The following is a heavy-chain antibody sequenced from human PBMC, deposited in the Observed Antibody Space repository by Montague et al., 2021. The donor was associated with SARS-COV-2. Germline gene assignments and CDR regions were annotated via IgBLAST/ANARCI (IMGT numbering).Heavy chain of an antibody. Sequence: TLSLTCTVSGGSISSGSYYWSWIRQPAGKGLEWIGRIYTSGSTNYNPSLKSRVTISVDTSKNQFSLKLSSVTAADTAVYYCARADFWSGYLYFDYWDQGTLVTVSS. CDR3: ARADFWSGYLYFDY. CDR1: GGSISSGSYY. D-gene: IGHD3-3*01. J-gene: IGHJ4*02. V-gene: IGHV4-61*02. CDR2: IYTSGST.